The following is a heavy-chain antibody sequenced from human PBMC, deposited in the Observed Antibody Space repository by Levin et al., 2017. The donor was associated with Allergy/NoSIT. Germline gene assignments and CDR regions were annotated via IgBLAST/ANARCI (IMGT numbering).Heavy chain of an antibody. CDR1: GGSISSYY. D-gene: IGHD6-13*01. J-gene: IGHJ4*02. V-gene: IGHV4-59*01. Sequence: PSETLSLTCTVSGGSISSYYWSWIRQPPGKGLEWIGYIYYSGSTNYNPSLKSRVTISVDTSKNQFSLKLSSVTAADTAVYYCARVSWTGHFDYWGQGTLVTVSS. CDR2: IYYSGST. CDR3: ARVSWTGHFDY.